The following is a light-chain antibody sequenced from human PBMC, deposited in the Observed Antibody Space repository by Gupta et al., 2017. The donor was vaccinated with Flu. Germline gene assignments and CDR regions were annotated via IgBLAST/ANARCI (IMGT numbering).Light chain of an antibody. CDR2: NDN. CDR3: AAWDDSLNGLWV. Sequence: SNIGSNVVSCYQHLPGRSPKLLIYNDNQRPSGVPDRFSGSKSGTSASLAISGLQSEDEADYYCAAWDDSLNGLWVFGGGTQLTVL. J-gene: IGLJ3*02. CDR1: SNIGSNV. V-gene: IGLV1-44*01.